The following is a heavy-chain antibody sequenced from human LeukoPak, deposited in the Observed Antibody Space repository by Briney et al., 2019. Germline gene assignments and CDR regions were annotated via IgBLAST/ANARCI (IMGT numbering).Heavy chain of an antibody. Sequence: PGGSLRLSCAASGFTFSSYWMHWVRQAPGKGLVWVSRVKGDGSFTNYADSVYGRFTVSRDNAKNTLYLHMHSLRAEDTAVYYCVRDGDDFNFDYWGQGSLATVSS. CDR3: VRDGDDFNFDY. J-gene: IGHJ4*02. CDR1: GFTFSSYW. CDR2: VKGDGSFT. V-gene: IGHV3-74*01. D-gene: IGHD5-24*01.